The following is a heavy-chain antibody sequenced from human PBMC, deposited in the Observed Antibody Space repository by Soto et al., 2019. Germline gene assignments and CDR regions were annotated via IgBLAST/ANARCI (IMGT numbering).Heavy chain of an antibody. Sequence: SETLSLTCNVSGASMRSYSWTWMRLSPGKGLEWIGDIFYSGSSNLNPSLRSRLSISIDTSKNKFSLMLSSVTAADTAVYYCAVMVRGHTTTYGMDVWGQGATVTVSS. CDR3: AVMVRGHTTTYGMDV. CDR1: GASMRSYS. CDR2: IFYSGSS. D-gene: IGHD3-10*01. V-gene: IGHV4-59*12. J-gene: IGHJ6*02.